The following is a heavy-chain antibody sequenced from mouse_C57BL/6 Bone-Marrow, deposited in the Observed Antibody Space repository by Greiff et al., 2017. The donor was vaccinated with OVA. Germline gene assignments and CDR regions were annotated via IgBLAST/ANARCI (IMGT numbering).Heavy chain of an antibody. CDR1: GYTFTSYG. Sequence: VQVVESGAELARPGASVKLSCKASGYTFTSYGISWVKQRTGQGLEWIGEIYPRSGNTYYNEKFKGKATLTADKSSSTAYMELRSLTSEDSAVYFCARDDEDAMDYWGQGTSVTVSS. CDR2: IYPRSGNT. V-gene: IGHV1-81*01. J-gene: IGHJ4*01. CDR3: ARDDEDAMDY.